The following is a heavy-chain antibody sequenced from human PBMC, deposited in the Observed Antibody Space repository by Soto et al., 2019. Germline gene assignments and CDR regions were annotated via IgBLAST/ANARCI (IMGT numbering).Heavy chain of an antibody. CDR2: ISGSGGST. J-gene: IGHJ4*02. V-gene: IGHV3-23*01. Sequence: SCAASGFTFSSYAMSWVRQTPGKGLEWVSAISGSGGSTYYADSVKGRFTISRDNSKNTLYLQMSSLRAEDTAVYYCAKEAGVPYYYDSRANDYWGQGTLVTVSS. CDR3: AKEAGVPYYYDSRANDY. CDR1: GFTFSSYA. D-gene: IGHD3-22*01.